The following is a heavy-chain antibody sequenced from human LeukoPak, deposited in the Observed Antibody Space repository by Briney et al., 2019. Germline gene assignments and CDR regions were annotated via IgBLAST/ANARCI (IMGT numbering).Heavy chain of an antibody. D-gene: IGHD5-12*01. CDR2: ISWNSGSI. Sequence: PGRSLRLSRAASGFTFDDYAMHWVRQAPGKGLEWVSGISWNSGSIGYADSVKGRFTISRDNAKNSLYLQMNSLRAEDMALYYCAKAVVATTTSAFDIWGQGTMVTVSS. CDR1: GFTFDDYA. J-gene: IGHJ3*02. V-gene: IGHV3-9*03. CDR3: AKAVVATTTSAFDI.